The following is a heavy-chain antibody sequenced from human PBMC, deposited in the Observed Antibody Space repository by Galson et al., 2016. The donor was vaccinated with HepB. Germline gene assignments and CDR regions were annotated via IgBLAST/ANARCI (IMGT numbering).Heavy chain of an antibody. Sequence: SVKVSCKASGGSFSNYVITWVRQAPGQGLEWMGEIIHMFGTTKYAQKFQGRVTITADKSTSTGHMELSSLRFEDTALYYCASAKAAGTAFYLWGQGTMVTVSS. V-gene: IGHV1-69*06. CDR2: IIHMFGTT. CDR1: GGSFSNYV. D-gene: IGHD6-13*01. CDR3: ASAKAAGTAFYL. J-gene: IGHJ3*01.